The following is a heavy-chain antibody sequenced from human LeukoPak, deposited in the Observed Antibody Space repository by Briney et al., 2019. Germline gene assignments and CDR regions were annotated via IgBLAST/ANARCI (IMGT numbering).Heavy chain of an antibody. D-gene: IGHD4-17*01. CDR3: ARASNYGPYSL. J-gene: IGHJ4*02. V-gene: IGHV4-61*08. Sequence: PSETLSLTCTVSGGSISSGDYYWSWIRQPPGKGLEWIGYIYYSGSTNYNPSLKSRVTISVDTSKNQFSLKLSSVTAADTAVYYCARASNYGPYSLWGQGTLVTVSS. CDR2: IYYSGST. CDR1: GGSISSGDYY.